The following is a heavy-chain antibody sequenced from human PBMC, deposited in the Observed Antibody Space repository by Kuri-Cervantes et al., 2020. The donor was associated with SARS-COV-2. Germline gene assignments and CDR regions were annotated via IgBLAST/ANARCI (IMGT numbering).Heavy chain of an antibody. V-gene: IGHV4-39*01. Sequence: GSLRLSCTVSGGSISSSSYYWGWIRQPPGKGLEWIGSIHYSGSTYYNPSLKSRVTISVDTSKNQFSLKLSSVTAADTAVYYCARPGDIYYGSGSYSTWGQGTLVTVSS. CDR1: GGSISSSSYY. CDR2: IHYSGST. J-gene: IGHJ5*02. D-gene: IGHD3-10*01. CDR3: ARPGDIYYGSGSYST.